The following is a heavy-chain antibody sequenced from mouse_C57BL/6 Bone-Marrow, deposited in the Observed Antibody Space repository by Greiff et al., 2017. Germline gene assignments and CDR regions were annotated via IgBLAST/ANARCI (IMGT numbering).Heavy chain of an antibody. Sequence: QVTLKVSGPGILQPSQTLSLTCSFSGFSLSTFGLGVGWIRQPSGKGLEWLAHIWWDDDNYYNPALKSRITISKDTSKNQVFLKIANVDTADTATYYCARIRAVGYYAFWYFYVWGTGTPGTVS. D-gene: IGHD3-3*01. V-gene: IGHV8-8*01. J-gene: IGHJ1*03. CDR3: ARIRAVGYYAFWYFYV. CDR1: GFSLSTFGLG. CDR2: IWWDDDN.